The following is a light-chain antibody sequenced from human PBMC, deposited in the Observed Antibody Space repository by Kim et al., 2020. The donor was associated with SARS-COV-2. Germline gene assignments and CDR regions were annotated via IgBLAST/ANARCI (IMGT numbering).Light chain of an antibody. CDR1: QGISNY. CDR2: AAS. CDR3: QQCYSYPFT. V-gene: IGKV1-8*01. Sequence: ASTGERVTISRRASQGISNYLAWFQQKPVKAPKLLIYAASTLQSVVPSRFSGSGSVTDFTLTISYLQSEDFATYYCQQCYSYPFTFGPGTKVDIK. J-gene: IGKJ3*01.